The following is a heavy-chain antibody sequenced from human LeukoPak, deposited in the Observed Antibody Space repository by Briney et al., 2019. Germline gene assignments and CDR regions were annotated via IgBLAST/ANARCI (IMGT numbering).Heavy chain of an antibody. J-gene: IGHJ4*02. V-gene: IGHV4-31*03. CDR2: IYYSGST. Sequence: PSQTLSLTCTVSGGSISSGGYYWSWIRQHPGKGLEWIGYIYYSGSTYYNPSLKSRVAISVDTSMNQFSLKVSSVTAADTAVYYCAREETVPYYGSGTRGLGYWGQGTLVTVSS. CDR1: GGSISSGGYY. CDR3: AREETVPYYGSGTRGLGY. D-gene: IGHD3-10*01.